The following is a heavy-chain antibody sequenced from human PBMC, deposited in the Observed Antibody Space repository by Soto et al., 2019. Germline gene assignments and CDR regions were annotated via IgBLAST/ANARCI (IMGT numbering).Heavy chain of an antibody. CDR2: INAGNGNT. Sequence: ASVKVSCKASGYTFTSYAMHWVRQAPGQRLEWMGWINAGNGNTKYSQKFQGRVTITRDTSASTAYTELSSLRSEDTAVYYCAISSGWYYVSYWGQGTLVTVSS. CDR1: GYTFTSYA. D-gene: IGHD6-19*01. J-gene: IGHJ4*02. CDR3: AISSGWYYVSY. V-gene: IGHV1-3*01.